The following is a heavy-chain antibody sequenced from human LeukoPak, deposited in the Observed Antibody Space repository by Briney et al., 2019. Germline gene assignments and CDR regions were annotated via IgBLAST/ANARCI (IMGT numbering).Heavy chain of an antibody. CDR1: GGSISSGTYY. CDR2: FYTSWST. D-gene: IGHD5-24*01. Sequence: SETLSLTCTVSGGSISSGTYYWSWIRQPAGKGLEWIGRFYTSWSTNYNPSLKCRVTISVDTSKNHFSLKLSSVTAADTAVYYCARGRDGYNFLKRGEYYYFDCWGQGTLVTVSS. V-gene: IGHV4-61*02. J-gene: IGHJ4*02. CDR3: ARGRDGYNFLKRGEYYYFDC.